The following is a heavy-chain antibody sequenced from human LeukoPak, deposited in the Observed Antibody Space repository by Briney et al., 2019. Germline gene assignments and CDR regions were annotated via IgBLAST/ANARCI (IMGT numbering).Heavy chain of an antibody. V-gene: IGHV3-66*01. CDR1: GFAVSSKY. D-gene: IGHD4-17*01. CDR3: ASGTTVTSHYYGMDV. J-gene: IGHJ6*02. CDR2: IYTGGST. Sequence: PGRSLRLSCAASGFAVSSKYMTWVRQAPGKGLEWVSLIYTGGSTYYADSVKGRFTISRDNSKNTLYLQMNSLRDEDTAVYYCASGTTVTSHYYGMDVWGQGTTVTVSS.